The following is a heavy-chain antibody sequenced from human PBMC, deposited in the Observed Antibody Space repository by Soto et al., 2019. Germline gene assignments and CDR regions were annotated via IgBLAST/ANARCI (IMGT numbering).Heavy chain of an antibody. J-gene: IGHJ6*02. CDR3: ARDPAIYSGKFAYGLDV. Sequence: GSLRLSCAVSGFTFSSYEMNWVRQAPGKGLEWVSYIGTSGKTIYYADSVRGRFTISRDNAKNSLYLQMNSLRAEDTAVYFCARDPAIYSGKFAYGLDVWGRGTTVTGSS. CDR1: GFTFSSYE. V-gene: IGHV3-48*03. CDR2: IGTSGKTI. D-gene: IGHD4-4*01.